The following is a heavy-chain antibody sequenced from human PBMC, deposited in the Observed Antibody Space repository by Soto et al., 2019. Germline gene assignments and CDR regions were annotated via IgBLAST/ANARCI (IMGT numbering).Heavy chain of an antibody. J-gene: IGHJ5*02. V-gene: IGHV6-1*01. CDR3: AREETALSYNWFDP. Sequence: PSQALSITCAISGDSVSSNSAAWNWIRQSPSRGLEWLGRTYYRSKWYNDYAVSVKSRITINPDTSKNQFSLQLSSVTPEDTAVYYCAREETALSYNWFDPWGQGTLVTVSS. CDR2: TYYRSKWYN. CDR1: GDSVSSNSAA.